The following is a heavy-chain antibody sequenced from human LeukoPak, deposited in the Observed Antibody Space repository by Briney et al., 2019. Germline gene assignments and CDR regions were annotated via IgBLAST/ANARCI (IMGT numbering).Heavy chain of an antibody. Sequence: GRSLRLSCAASGFTFDDYAMHWARQAPGKGLEWVSGISWNSGSIGYADSVKGRFTISRDNAKNSLYLQMNSLRAEDTALYYCAKDESRYDSSGYPFDYWGQGTLVTVSS. CDR3: AKDESRYDSSGYPFDY. CDR1: GFTFDDYA. J-gene: IGHJ4*02. V-gene: IGHV3-9*01. D-gene: IGHD3-22*01. CDR2: ISWNSGSI.